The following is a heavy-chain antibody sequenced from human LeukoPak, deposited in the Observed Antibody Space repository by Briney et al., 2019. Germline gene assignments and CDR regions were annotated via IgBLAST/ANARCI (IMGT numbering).Heavy chain of an antibody. CDR1: GYSFTSYW. J-gene: IGHJ4*02. Sequence: GESLQISCQGSGYSFTSYWIGWVRPMPGKGLEWMGIIYPGDSDTRYSPSFQGQVTISADKSISTAYLQWSSLKASDTAMYYCASSRDYYGSGSYGYWGQGTLVTVSS. D-gene: IGHD3-10*01. V-gene: IGHV5-51*01. CDR2: IYPGDSDT. CDR3: ASSRDYYGSGSYGY.